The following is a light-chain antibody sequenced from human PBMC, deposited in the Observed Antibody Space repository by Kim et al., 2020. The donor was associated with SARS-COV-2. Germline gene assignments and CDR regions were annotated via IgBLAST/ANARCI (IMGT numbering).Light chain of an antibody. J-gene: IGKJ2*01. CDR3: QHYIRFPYT. CDR1: QSISTW. V-gene: IGKV1-5*03. CDR2: LAS. Sequence: DIQLTQSPSTLSASVGDRVTITCRASQSISTWLARYQQKPGKAPKLLVYLASTLESGVPSRFSGSGSGTEFTLTIDSLQPDDFATYYCQHYIRFPYTFGQGTKLEI.